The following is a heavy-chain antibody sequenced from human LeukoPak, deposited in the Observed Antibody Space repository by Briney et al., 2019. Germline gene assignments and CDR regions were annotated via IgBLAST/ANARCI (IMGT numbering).Heavy chain of an antibody. J-gene: IGHJ4*02. CDR3: AKDKPGYCSSTSCFKRGAFDY. V-gene: IGHV3-23*01. CDR2: ISGSGGST. Sequence: GGSLRLSCAASGFTFSSYGMSWVRQAPGKGLEWVSAISGSGGSTYYADSVKGRFTISRDNSKNTLYLQMNSLRAEDTAVYYCAKDKPGYCSSTSCFKRGAFDYWGQGTLVTVSS. D-gene: IGHD2-2*01. CDR1: GFTFSSYG.